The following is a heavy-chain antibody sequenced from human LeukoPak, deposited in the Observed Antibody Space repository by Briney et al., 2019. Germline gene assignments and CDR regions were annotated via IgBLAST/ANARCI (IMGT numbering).Heavy chain of an antibody. Sequence: KPGGSLRLSCAASGFSFSDTYMSWIRQVPGKGLEWIAYIATGGYTLDYADSVRGRFTVSRDNAKNSLYLQMNSLRVEDTAVYYCATSSFYGQLWGQGTLVTVSS. D-gene: IGHD2/OR15-2a*01. V-gene: IGHV3-11*01. CDR3: ATSSFYGQL. CDR1: GFSFSDTY. CDR2: IATGGYTL. J-gene: IGHJ1*01.